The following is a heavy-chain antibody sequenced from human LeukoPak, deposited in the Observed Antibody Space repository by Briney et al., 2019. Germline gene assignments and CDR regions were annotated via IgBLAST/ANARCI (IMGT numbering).Heavy chain of an antibody. V-gene: IGHV4-59*01. Sequence: SETLSLTCAVSGGSFSGYYWSWFRQPPGKGLEWIGYIYYSGTTNYSPSLKSRITMTVDTSRNQISLYLSPVSAADTAVYYCARGLPGYSNGDDALDIWGKGTMVTVSS. CDR2: IYYSGTT. CDR3: ARGLPGYSNGDDALDI. D-gene: IGHD6-19*01. CDR1: GGSFSGYY. J-gene: IGHJ3*02.